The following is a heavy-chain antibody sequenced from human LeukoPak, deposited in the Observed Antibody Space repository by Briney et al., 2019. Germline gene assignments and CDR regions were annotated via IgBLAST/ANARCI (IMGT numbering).Heavy chain of an antibody. CDR3: ARTTYSYDSSGYSHFDY. Sequence: ASVTLSCTASAGTFTTYAISWERHATGQGLGWMGGRIPIFGTANYAQKFPGRVTITADETTSTAYMELSSLRYENTDVYYCARTTYSYDSSGYSHFDYWGQGTLVTVSS. D-gene: IGHD3-22*01. CDR2: RIPIFGTA. V-gene: IGHV1-69*13. J-gene: IGHJ4*02. CDR1: AGTFTTYA.